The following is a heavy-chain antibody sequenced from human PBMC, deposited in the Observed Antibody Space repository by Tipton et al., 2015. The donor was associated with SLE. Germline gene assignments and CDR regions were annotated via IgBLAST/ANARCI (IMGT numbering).Heavy chain of an antibody. V-gene: IGHV4-59*08. CDR3: ARHYDSSGYDAFDI. D-gene: IGHD3-22*01. CDR1: GGSISSYY. J-gene: IGHJ3*02. CDR2: IYYSGST. Sequence: TLSLTCTVSGGSISSYYWSWIRQPPGKGLEWIGYIYYSGSTNYNPSLKSRVTISVDTSKNQFSLKLGSVTAADTAVYYCARHYDSSGYDAFDIWGQGTMVTVSS.